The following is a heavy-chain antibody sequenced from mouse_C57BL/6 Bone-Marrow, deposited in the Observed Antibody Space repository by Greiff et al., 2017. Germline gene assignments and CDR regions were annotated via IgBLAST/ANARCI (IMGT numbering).Heavy chain of an antibody. Sequence: QVQLQQPGAELVKPGASVKMSCKASGYTFTSYWITWVKQMPGQGLEWIGDIYPGSGSTNYNEKFKSKATLTVDTSSSTAYMQLSSLTSEDSAVYYCARSEGYGYDEGPFAYWGQGTLVTVSA. V-gene: IGHV1-55*01. CDR3: ARSEGYGYDEGPFAY. D-gene: IGHD2-2*01. CDR1: GYTFTSYW. J-gene: IGHJ3*01. CDR2: IYPGSGST.